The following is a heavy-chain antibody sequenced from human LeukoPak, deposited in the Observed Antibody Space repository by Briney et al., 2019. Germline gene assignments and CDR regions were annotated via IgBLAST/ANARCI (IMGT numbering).Heavy chain of an antibody. CDR3: SRSGLTGMREYERADYYYYGMDL. V-gene: IGHV4-34*01. Sequence: PSETLSLTCDVPGGSFSGYLWSSIRQSPGKGLEWIGEVNYRGSPNYNPSLESRVTISVDTSKNQLSLKLTSVTAADTALYYCSRSGLTGMREYERADYYYYGMDLWGQGTAVTVFS. CDR1: GGSFSGYL. J-gene: IGHJ6*02. CDR2: VNYRGSP. D-gene: IGHD3-16*01.